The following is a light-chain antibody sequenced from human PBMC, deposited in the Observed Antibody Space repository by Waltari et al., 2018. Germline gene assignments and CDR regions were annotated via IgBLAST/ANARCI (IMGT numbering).Light chain of an antibody. CDR3: LKRAGGPL. V-gene: IGKV3-11*01. Sequence: EIVLTQSPATLSLSPGESATLSCRASQSVNKYLDWFQQKPGQAPRLLIYGASNRAAGIPARFSGSGSGTDFTLTISSLEPEDFAVNYCLKRAGGPLFGGGTKVE. J-gene: IGKJ4*01. CDR2: GAS. CDR1: QSVNKY.